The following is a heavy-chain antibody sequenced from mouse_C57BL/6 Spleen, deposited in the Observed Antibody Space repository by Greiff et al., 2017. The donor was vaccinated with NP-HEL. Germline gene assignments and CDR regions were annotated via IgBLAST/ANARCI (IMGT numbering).Heavy chain of an antibody. Sequence: QVQLQQPGAELVKPGASVKMSCKASGYTFTSYWITWVKQRPGQGLEWIGEIYPGSGSTNYNEKFKSKATLTVDTSSSTAYMQLSSLTSEDSAVYYCAIEGLYYYGSSYEGYFDVWGTGTTVTVSS. J-gene: IGHJ1*03. CDR1: GYTFTSYW. V-gene: IGHV1-55*01. CDR2: IYPGSGST. CDR3: AIEGLYYYGSSYEGYFDV. D-gene: IGHD1-1*01.